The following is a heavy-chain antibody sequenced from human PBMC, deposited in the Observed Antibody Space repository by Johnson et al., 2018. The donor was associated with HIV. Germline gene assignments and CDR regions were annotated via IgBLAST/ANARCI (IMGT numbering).Heavy chain of an antibody. CDR2: IWYDGSNK. J-gene: IGHJ3*02. V-gene: IGHV3-33*06. D-gene: IGHD1-26*01. Sequence: QMQLVESGGGVVQPGRSLRLSCTASGFTFSSYGMHWVRQAPGKGLEWVAVIWYDGSNKYYADSVKGRFNIARDNSKNTLYLQMNILRAEDTAVYYCAKDLFTEREDDVFDIWGQGTMVTVSS. CDR3: AKDLFTEREDDVFDI. CDR1: GFTFSSYG.